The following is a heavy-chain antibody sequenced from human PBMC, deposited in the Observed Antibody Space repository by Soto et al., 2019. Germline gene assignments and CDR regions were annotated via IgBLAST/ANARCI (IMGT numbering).Heavy chain of an antibody. CDR1: GGTFSSYA. V-gene: IGHV1-69*13. CDR2: IIPIFGTA. D-gene: IGHD2-2*01. Sequence: SVKVSCKASGGTFSSYAISWVRQAPGQGLEWMGGIIPIFGTANYAQKFQGRVTITADESTSTAYMELSSLRSEDTAVYYCARSGYCSSTSCSSTNYYYYGMDVWGQGTTVTVSS. J-gene: IGHJ6*02. CDR3: ARSGYCSSTSCSSTNYYYYGMDV.